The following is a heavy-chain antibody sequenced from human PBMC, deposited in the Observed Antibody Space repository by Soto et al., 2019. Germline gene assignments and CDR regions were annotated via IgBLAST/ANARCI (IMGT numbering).Heavy chain of an antibody. CDR2: ISGSGGST. CDR3: AKNKGGSYIVGANDY. J-gene: IGHJ4*02. CDR1: GFTFSSYA. V-gene: IGHV3-23*01. D-gene: IGHD1-26*01. Sequence: EVQLLESGGGLVQPGGSLRLSCAASGFTFSSYAMSWFRQAPGKGLEWVSAISGSGGSTYYADSVKGRFTISRDNSKNTLYLQMNSLRAEDTAVYYCAKNKGGSYIVGANDYWGQGTLVTVSS.